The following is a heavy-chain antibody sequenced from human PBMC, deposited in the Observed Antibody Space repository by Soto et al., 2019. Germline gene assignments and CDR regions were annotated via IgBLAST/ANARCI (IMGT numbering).Heavy chain of an antibody. CDR2: ISGSGGST. V-gene: IGHV3-23*01. CDR3: AKDPSTEVISGDGFDN. D-gene: IGHD3-22*01. Sequence: EVQLLESGGGLVQPGGSLRLSCAASGFTFSSYAMSWVRQAPGKGLEWVSAISGSGGSTYYADSVKGRFTISRDNSKNRLYLQMNILRAEDTAGYYCAKDPSTEVISGDGFDNWGQRTMVTVFS. J-gene: IGHJ3*02. CDR1: GFTFSSYA.